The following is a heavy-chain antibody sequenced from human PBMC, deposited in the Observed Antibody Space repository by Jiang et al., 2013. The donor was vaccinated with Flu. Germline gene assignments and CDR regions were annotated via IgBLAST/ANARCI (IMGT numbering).Heavy chain of an antibody. J-gene: IGHJ4*02. Sequence: VQLLESGGGLVQPGGSLRLSCAASGFTFSSHAMSWVRQAPGKGLEWVSGISGSGGSTYYADSVKGRFTISRDNSKNTLYLQMDSLRAEDTAVYYCAKGAFAEHHLVCFDYWGQGTLVTASS. CDR3: AKGAFAEHHLVCFDY. CDR2: ISGSGGST. CDR1: GFTFSSHA. D-gene: IGHD6-13*01. V-gene: IGHV3-23*01.